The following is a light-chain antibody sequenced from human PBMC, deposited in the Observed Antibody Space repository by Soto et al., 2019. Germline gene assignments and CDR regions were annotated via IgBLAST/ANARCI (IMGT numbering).Light chain of an antibody. CDR3: RSYTSSSRVV. J-gene: IGLJ1*01. V-gene: IGLV2-14*01. CDR2: EVS. CDR1: SSDVGGYNY. Sequence: QSALTQPASVSGSPGQSITISCTGTSSDVGGYNYVSWYQQHPGKAPKLMIYEVSNRPSGVSNRFSGSKSGNTASLTISGLQAEDDAYYYCRSYTSSSRVVFGTGTKLTVL.